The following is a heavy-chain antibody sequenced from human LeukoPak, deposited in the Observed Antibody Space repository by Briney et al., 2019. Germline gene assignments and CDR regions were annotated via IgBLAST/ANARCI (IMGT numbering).Heavy chain of an antibody. CDR3: ARDRVGVIPLFDY. CDR2: ISGSGGNT. CDR1: GFTVSSYG. D-gene: IGHD3-10*01. Sequence: GRSLRLSCAASGFTVSSYGMHWVRQAPGRGLEWVSTISGSGGNTYYADSVRGRFTISRDNSKNTLYLQMNSLGAEDTALYYCARDRVGVIPLFDYWGHGTLVTVSS. J-gene: IGHJ4*01. V-gene: IGHV3-23*01.